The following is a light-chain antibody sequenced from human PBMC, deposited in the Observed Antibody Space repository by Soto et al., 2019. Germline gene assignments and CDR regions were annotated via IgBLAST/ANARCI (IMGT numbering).Light chain of an antibody. J-gene: IGKJ4*01. V-gene: IGKV1-39*01. CDR3: QHTSDIPLT. CDR1: QTIPRF. Sequence: DIPMTPSPSSVSASEGDNITISCRASQTIPRFLNWYQQKPGKAPKLLIFSISHLQNGVPSRFSGTGSGRDFTLTISSLQPEDFATYYCQHTSDIPLTFGGGTRVEI. CDR2: SIS.